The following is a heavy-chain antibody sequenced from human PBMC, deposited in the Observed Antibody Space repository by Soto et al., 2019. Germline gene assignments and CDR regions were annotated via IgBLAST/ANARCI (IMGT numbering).Heavy chain of an antibody. J-gene: IGHJ6*02. D-gene: IGHD3-3*01. Sequence: GGSLRLSCAASGFTFGNAWMNWVRQAPGKGLEWVGRIKSKTDGGTTDYAAPVKGRFTISRDDSKNTLYLQMNSLKTEDTAVYYCTTGQSYYDFWSGYRYYYYYGMDVWGQGTTVTVSS. CDR1: GFTFGNAW. V-gene: IGHV3-15*07. CDR3: TTGQSYYDFWSGYRYYYYYGMDV. CDR2: IKSKTDGGTT.